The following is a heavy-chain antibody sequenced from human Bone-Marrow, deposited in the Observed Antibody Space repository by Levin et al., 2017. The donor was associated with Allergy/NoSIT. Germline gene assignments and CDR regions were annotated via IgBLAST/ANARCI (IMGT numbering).Heavy chain of an antibody. CDR1: GGSITSDDYF. CDR2: ISNSGNT. V-gene: IGHV4-30-4*01. CDR3: ARDGDYSDNSGSPTGAEFFQL. D-gene: IGHD3-22*01. Sequence: KSSETLSLTCTVSGGSITSDDYFWSWIRQSPGKGLEWIGSISNSGNTNYNPSLKSRVTISADKSKNQFSLKLTSVTAADTALFFCARDGDYSDNSGSPTGAEFFQLWGQGTLVTVSS. J-gene: IGHJ1*01.